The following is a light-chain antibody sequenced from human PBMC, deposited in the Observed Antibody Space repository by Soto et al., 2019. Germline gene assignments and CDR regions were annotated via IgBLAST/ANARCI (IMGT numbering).Light chain of an antibody. CDR3: QQRSNWPPIT. J-gene: IGKJ5*01. CDR2: DAS. Sequence: EIVLTQSPGTLSLSPGERATLSCRASQSVSNYLVWYQQKPGQAPRLLIYDASSRATGIPARFSGSGSGTDFTLTISSLEPEDFAVYYCQQRSNWPPITFGQGTRLEIK. V-gene: IGKV3-11*01. CDR1: QSVSNY.